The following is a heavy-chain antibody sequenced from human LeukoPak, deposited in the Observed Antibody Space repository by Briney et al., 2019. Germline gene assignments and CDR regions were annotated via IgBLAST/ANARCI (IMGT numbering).Heavy chain of an antibody. CDR3: ARHPLTFGGLIALDY. CDR1: GFTFISYA. CDR2: IFYSGST. V-gene: IGHV4-59*01. J-gene: IGHJ4*02. D-gene: IGHD3-16*02. Sequence: PGGSLRLSCSASGFTFISYAIHWIRQPPGKGLEWIGYIFYSGSTNYNPSLKSRVTMSVDTSKNQFSLTLISVTAADTAVYYCARHPLTFGGLIALDYWGQGTLVTVSS.